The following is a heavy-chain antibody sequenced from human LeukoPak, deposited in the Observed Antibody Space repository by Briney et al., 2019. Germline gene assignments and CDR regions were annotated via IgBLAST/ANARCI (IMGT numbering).Heavy chain of an antibody. J-gene: IGHJ4*02. CDR2: IKQDGSEK. V-gene: IGHV3-7*01. Sequence: GRSLRLSCAASGFIFSSYAMNWVRQAPGKGLEWVANIKQDGSEKYYVDSVKGRFTISRDNAKNSLYLQMNSLRAEDTAVYYCVRDLYRIVVVPHYFDYWGQGTLVTVSS. CDR1: GFIFSSYA. D-gene: IGHD3-22*01. CDR3: VRDLYRIVVVPHYFDY.